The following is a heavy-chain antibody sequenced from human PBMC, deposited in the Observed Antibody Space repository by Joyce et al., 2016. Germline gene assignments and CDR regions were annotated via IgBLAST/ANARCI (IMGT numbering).Heavy chain of an antibody. CDR3: ARRGYCTTTSCLDDY. CDR2: IDPTDSYT. V-gene: IGHV5-10-1*03. D-gene: IGHD2-2*03. J-gene: IGHJ4*02. Sequence: EVQLVQSGAEVRKPGESLRISCQGSGYSFTSYWITWVRQMPGKGLEWMGRIDPTDSYTSYSPSFRGHVTSSVDKSIGTAYLQWSSLKASDTAMYYCARRGYCTTTSCLDDYWGQGTLVTVSP. CDR1: GYSFTSYW.